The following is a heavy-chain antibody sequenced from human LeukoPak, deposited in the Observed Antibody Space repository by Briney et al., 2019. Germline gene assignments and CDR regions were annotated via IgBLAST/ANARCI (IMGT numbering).Heavy chain of an antibody. CDR2: IYSSGST. CDR3: ASRIATAGSVDY. CDR1: GFTVSSNY. J-gene: IGHJ4*02. D-gene: IGHD6-13*01. V-gene: IGHV3-53*01. Sequence: PGGSLRLSCAASGFTVSSNYMSWVRQAPGKGLEWVPVIYSSGSTYYADSVKGRFTISRDNSKNTLHLQMNTLRAEDTAVYYCASRIATAGSVDYWGQGTLVTVSS.